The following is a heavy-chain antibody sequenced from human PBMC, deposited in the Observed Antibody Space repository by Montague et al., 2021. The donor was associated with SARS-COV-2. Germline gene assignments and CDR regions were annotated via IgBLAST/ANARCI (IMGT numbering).Heavy chain of an antibody. CDR3: VRYSGWFYFDF. Sequence: CAISGDSVVELRRRSEENTSALQSHVELVCRPHLRTKWYSDYAPSVRGRLTVNPDASKNEFSLELNYVTPEDTAVYYCVRYSGWFYFDFWGQGTLVTVSS. V-gene: IGHV6-1*01. CDR2: PHLRTKWYS. J-gene: IGHJ4*02. D-gene: IGHD6-19*01. CDR1: GDSVVELRRR.